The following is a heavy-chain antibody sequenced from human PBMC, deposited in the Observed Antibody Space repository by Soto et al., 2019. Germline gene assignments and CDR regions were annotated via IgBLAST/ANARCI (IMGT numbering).Heavy chain of an antibody. Sequence: ESLKISCAASGFTFSSYSMNWVRQAPGKGLQWVSVIYSAGSTYYANAVKGRFTISRGISENKIFLELNGLTVDDTAVYYCARAREPEYSSSIFFDYWGRGTVVTVSS. V-gene: IGHV3-53*01. CDR2: IYSAGST. CDR3: ARAREPEYSSSIFFDY. D-gene: IGHD6-6*01. CDR1: GFTFSSYS. J-gene: IGHJ4*01.